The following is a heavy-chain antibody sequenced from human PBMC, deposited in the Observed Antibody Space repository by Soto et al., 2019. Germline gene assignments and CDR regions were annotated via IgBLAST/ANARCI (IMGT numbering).Heavy chain of an antibody. V-gene: IGHV3-11*06. CDR2: ISSRGSYT. D-gene: IGHD1-26*01. J-gene: IGHJ4*02. CDR3: ARDTPGGIVGPTVAPGY. Sequence: GGALGLSCGAPGFTFRDYYMRWIRQAPGEGLEWVSYISSRGSYTTSADSVKGRFTISRDNAKNSLYLQMTSLRVEDTTVYYCARDTPGGIVGPTVAPGYWGQGTLVSVSS. CDR1: GFTFRDYY.